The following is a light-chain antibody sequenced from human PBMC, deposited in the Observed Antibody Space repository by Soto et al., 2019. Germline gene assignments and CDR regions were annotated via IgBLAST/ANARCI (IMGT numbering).Light chain of an antibody. J-gene: IGKJ3*01. CDR1: QGISSW. Sequence: DIQMTQSPSSVSASVGDRVTMTCRASQGISSWLAWYQQKQGKAPKLLIYVASSLESGVPSRFSGSGSETDFTLTISSLQPEDFATYYCQQTHSFPFTFGPGTKVDIK. V-gene: IGKV1D-12*01. CDR2: VAS. CDR3: QQTHSFPFT.